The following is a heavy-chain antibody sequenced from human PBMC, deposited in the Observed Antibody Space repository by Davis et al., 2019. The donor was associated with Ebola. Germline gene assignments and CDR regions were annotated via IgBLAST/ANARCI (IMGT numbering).Heavy chain of an antibody. D-gene: IGHD2-15*01. Sequence: TLSLTCNVAGGSISSHHWSWIRQPPGKALEWLVVIYWNDDKRYSPSLKSRLTITKDTSKNQVVLPMTNMDPVYTATYYCAHLLPPRAHRSSPWR. CDR2: IYWNDDK. J-gene: IGHJ5*02. CDR3: AHLLPPRAHRSSP. V-gene: IGHV2-5*01. CDR1: GGSISSHHWS.